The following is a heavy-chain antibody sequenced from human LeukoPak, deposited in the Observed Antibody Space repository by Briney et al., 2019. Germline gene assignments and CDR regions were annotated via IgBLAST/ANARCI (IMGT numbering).Heavy chain of an antibody. D-gene: IGHD1-7*01. J-gene: IGHJ4*02. CDR1: GFTFSSYV. CDR2: ISYDGSNK. V-gene: IGHV3-30-3*01. CDR3: ARGFNWNYPIDY. Sequence: GRSLRLCCAASGFTFSSYVMHWVRQAPGKGLEWVAVISYDGSNKYYADSVKGRFTISRDNSKNTLYLQMNSLRAEDTAVYYCARGFNWNYPIDYWGQGTLVTVSS.